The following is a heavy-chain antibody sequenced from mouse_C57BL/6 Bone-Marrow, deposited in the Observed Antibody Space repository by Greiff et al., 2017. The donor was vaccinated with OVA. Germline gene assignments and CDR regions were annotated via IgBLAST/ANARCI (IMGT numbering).Heavy chain of an antibody. CDR2: ISSGSSTN. D-gene: IGHD1-1*01. Sequence: VQLKESGGGLVKPGGSLKLSSAASGFTFSDYGMHWVRQAPEKGLEWVAYISSGSSTNYYADTVKGRFTISRDNAKNTLFLQMTSLRSEDTAMYYCARGYYGSSYVDWGQGTTLTGSS. CDR1: GFTFSDYG. J-gene: IGHJ2*01. CDR3: ARGYYGSSYVD. V-gene: IGHV5-17*01.